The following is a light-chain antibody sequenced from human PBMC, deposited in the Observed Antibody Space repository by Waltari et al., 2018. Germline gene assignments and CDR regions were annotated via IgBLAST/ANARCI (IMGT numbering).Light chain of an antibody. CDR2: GNT. CDR1: SSNIGAGYD. V-gene: IGLV1-40*01. J-gene: IGLJ3*02. CDR3: QSYDSSLSGYWV. Sequence: QSVLTQPPSVSGAPGQRVTISCTGSSSNIGAGYDVHWYQQLPGTAPKLLIYGNTNRPSGLPDRFSGSQSGTSASLAITGLQAEDEADYYCQSYDSSLSGYWVFGGGTKLTVL.